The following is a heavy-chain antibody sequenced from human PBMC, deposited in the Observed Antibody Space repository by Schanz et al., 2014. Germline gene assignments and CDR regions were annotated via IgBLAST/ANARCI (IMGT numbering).Heavy chain of an antibody. V-gene: IGHV1-18*01. CDR2: ISGYNGDT. CDR1: GYSFTTYG. Sequence: QVQLVQSGAEVKQPGASVKVSCKASGYSFTTYGLNWVRQAPGQGLEWMGWISGYNGDTNYAPKFQDRVTMTTDTSTGITSLELRNLKSDDTAVYYCARDRVSFVRGPLGVDWGQGTQVIVSS. CDR3: ARDRVSFVRGPLGVD. J-gene: IGHJ4*02. D-gene: IGHD3-10*01.